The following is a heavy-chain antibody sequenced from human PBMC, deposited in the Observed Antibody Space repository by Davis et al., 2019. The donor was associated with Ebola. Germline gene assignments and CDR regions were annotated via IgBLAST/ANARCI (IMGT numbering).Heavy chain of an antibody. V-gene: IGHV3-7*01. Sequence: GESLKISCAASGFTFSSYWMSWVRQAPGKGLEWVANIKQDGSEKYYVDSVKGRFTISRDNAKNSLYLQMNSLRAGDTAVYYCAREPPREYYYGSGSYSYYYGMDVWGKGTTVTVSS. CDR3: AREPPREYYYGSGSYSYYYGMDV. CDR2: IKQDGSEK. CDR1: GFTFSSYW. D-gene: IGHD3-10*01. J-gene: IGHJ6*04.